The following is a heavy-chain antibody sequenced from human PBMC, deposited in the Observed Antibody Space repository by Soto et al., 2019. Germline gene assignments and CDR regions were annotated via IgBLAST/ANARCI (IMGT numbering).Heavy chain of an antibody. Sequence: PGGSLRLSCAASGFTFSSYSMSWVRQAPWKGLEWVSAISGSGGSTYYADSVKGRFTISRDNSKNTLYLQMNSLRAEDTAVYYCAKTRRDTAMVTFDYLGQGTLLTVSS. CDR3: AKTRRDTAMVTFDY. CDR2: ISGSGGST. CDR1: GFTFSSYS. D-gene: IGHD5-18*01. J-gene: IGHJ4*02. V-gene: IGHV3-23*01.